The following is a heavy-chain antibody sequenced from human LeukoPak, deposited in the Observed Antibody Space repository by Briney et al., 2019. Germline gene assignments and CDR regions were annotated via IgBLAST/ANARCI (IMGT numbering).Heavy chain of an antibody. CDR3: ASLVVVVPAAMSALSYYYGMDV. CDR1: GGSFSGYD. CDR2: INHSXSX. V-gene: IGHV4-34*01. D-gene: IGHD2-2*01. J-gene: IGHJ6*02. Sequence: SETLSLTCAVYGGSFSGYDWSWIRQPPGXGLEWIXEINHSXSXNYNTSLKSRVTISVDTSKNQFSLKLSSVTAADTAVYYCASLVVVVPAAMSALSYYYGMDVWGQGTTVTVSS.